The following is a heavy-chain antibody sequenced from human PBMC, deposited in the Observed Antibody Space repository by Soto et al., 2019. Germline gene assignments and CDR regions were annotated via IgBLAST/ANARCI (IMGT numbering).Heavy chain of an antibody. Sequence: QVQLQESGPGLVKPSQTLSLTCTVSGGSISSGGYYWSWIRQHPGKGLEWIGYIYYSGSTDYNPSLQSRDTISVETSKNQFSLKLSSVTAADTAVYYCARQGSTGYSSSWYGAFDYWGQGTLVTVSS. V-gene: IGHV4-31*03. D-gene: IGHD6-13*01. CDR1: GGSISSGGYY. CDR3: ARQGSTGYSSSWYGAFDY. J-gene: IGHJ4*02. CDR2: IYYSGST.